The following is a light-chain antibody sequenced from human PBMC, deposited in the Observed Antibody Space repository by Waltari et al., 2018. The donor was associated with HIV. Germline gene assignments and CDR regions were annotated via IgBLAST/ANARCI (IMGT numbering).Light chain of an antibody. V-gene: IGKV3-20*01. J-gene: IGKJ2*01. CDR2: GAS. Sequence: EIVLTQSPGTLSLSPGERATLSCRASQSVSSSYLAWYQQKPGQAPRLLIYGASSRATGFPDSFSGSGSGTDFTLTISRLEPEDFAVYYCQQYGSSPYTFGQGTKLEIK. CDR1: QSVSSSY. CDR3: QQYGSSPYT.